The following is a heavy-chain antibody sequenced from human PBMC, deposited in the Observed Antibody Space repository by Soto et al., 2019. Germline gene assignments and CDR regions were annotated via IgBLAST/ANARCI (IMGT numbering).Heavy chain of an antibody. CDR1: GGIFSRYA. D-gene: IGHD6-6*01. V-gene: IGHV1-69*06. Sequence: SVKVSCKASGGIFSRYAISWVRQAPGQGLEWMGGIIPIFGTANYAQKFQGRVTITADKSTSTAYMELSSLRSEDTAVYYCARSSSPLDAFDIWGQGTMVTVSS. CDR2: IIPIFGTA. J-gene: IGHJ3*02. CDR3: ARSSSPLDAFDI.